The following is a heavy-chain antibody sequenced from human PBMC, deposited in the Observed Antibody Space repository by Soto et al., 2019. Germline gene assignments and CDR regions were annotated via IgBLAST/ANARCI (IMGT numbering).Heavy chain of an antibody. CDR2: IVVGSGNT. J-gene: IGHJ6*02. CDR1: GFTFTSSA. D-gene: IGHD4-4*01. CDR3: AVDYSNYIYHYYYGMDV. V-gene: IGHV1-58*01. Sequence: SVKVSCKASGFTFTSSAVQWVRQARGQRLEWIGWIVVGSGNTNYAQKFQERVTITRDMSTSTAYMELSSLRSEDTAVYYCAVDYSNYIYHYYYGMDVWGQGTTVTVSS.